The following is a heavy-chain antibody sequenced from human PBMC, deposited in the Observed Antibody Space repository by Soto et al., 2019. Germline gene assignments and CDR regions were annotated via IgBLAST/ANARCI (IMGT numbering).Heavy chain of an antibody. Sequence: SETLSLTCAVYGGSFSGYYWSWIRQPPGKGLEWIGEINHSGSTNYNPSLKSRVTISVDTSKNQFSLKLSSVTAADTAVYYCARAIVVVPAAMGDYYYYYYMDVWGKGTTVTVSS. CDR2: INHSGST. D-gene: IGHD2-2*01. J-gene: IGHJ6*03. V-gene: IGHV4-34*01. CDR3: ARAIVVVPAAMGDYYYYYYMDV. CDR1: GGSFSGYY.